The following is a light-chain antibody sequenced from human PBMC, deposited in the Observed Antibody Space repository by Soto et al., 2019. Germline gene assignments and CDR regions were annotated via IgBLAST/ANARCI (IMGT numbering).Light chain of an antibody. CDR3: QQRGDWPLT. J-gene: IGKJ4*01. Sequence: EIVLTQSPGTLSLSPGERATLSCRASQGASSSYLAWYQQQPGQAPRLLIYGASTRATGIPDRFSGSGSGTDFTLTISNLEPEDFAVYYCQQRGDWPLTFGGGTKVDIK. CDR1: QGASSSY. CDR2: GAS. V-gene: IGKV3D-20*02.